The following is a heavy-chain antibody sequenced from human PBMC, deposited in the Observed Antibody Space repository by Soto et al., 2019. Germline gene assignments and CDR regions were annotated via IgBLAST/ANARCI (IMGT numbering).Heavy chain of an antibody. Sequence: EVQLVESGGGLVKPGGSLRLSCAASGFTFSSYSMNWVRQAPGKGLEWVSSISSSSSYIYYADSVKGRFTIPSDNAKYSLHLQINSLSAEDTAVYYFASGLRRSLYPWNFDYWGQGTLVTVSS. D-gene: IGHD6-13*01. V-gene: IGHV3-21*01. CDR1: GFTFSSYS. CDR2: ISSSSSYI. CDR3: ASGLRRSLYPWNFDY. J-gene: IGHJ4*02.